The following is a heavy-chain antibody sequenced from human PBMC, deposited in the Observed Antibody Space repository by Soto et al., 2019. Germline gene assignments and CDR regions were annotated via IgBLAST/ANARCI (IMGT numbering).Heavy chain of an antibody. CDR3: ARSLYDSGEWLLSKYFQH. CDR2: ISGSGGST. CDR1: GFTFSSYA. Sequence: PGGSLRLSCAASGFTFSSYAMSWVRQAPGKGLEWVSAISGSGGSTYYADSVKGRFTISRDNSKNTLYLQMNSLRAEDTAVYYCARSLYDSGEWLLSKYFQHWGQGTLVTVSS. D-gene: IGHD3-3*01. J-gene: IGHJ1*01. V-gene: IGHV3-23*01.